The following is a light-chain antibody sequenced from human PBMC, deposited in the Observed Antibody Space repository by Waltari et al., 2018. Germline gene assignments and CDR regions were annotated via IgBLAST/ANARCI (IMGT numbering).Light chain of an antibody. V-gene: IGKV4-1*01. CDR2: WAS. J-gene: IGKJ1*01. CDR3: QQYYSTPWT. CDR1: RRVLYRSNNKKY. Sequence: DIVMTQSPDSLAVSLGERATINCRSRRRVLYRSNNKKYITWYQQKPGQPPKLLIYWASTRESGVPDRFSGSGSGTDFTLTISSLQAEDVAVYYCQQYYSTPWTFGQGTKVEIK.